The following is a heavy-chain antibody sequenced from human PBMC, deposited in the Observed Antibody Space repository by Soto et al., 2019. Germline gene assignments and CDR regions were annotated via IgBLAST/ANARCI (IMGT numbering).Heavy chain of an antibody. J-gene: IGHJ3*02. CDR1: GYNFNRYW. V-gene: IGHV5-51*03. CDR3: ARSLVNGTYEAFDI. CDR2: IYPGDSDT. Sequence: EVYLAQSGAEVKKPGESLKISCKGSGYNFNRYWIGWVRRMPGKGLEWMGVIYPGDSDTRYSPSLQGQVTISADKSSSAAYLQWSSLQASDTATYYCARSLVNGTYEAFDIWGQGTMVTVSS. D-gene: IGHD6-13*01.